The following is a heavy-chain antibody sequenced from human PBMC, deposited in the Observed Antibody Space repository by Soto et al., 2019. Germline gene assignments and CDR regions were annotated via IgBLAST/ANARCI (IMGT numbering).Heavy chain of an antibody. D-gene: IGHD2-8*01. CDR1: GDSIGNFY. Sequence: SETLSLTCTVSGDSIGNFYWSWIRQPAGKGLESIGRLSTSGRTNYSPSLQSRVTMSLDTSKDRFSLRLTSVSAADTAVYFCARGMGRYFDLWGRGTLVTVSS. CDR2: LSTSGRT. V-gene: IGHV4-4*07. J-gene: IGHJ2*01. CDR3: ARGMGRYFDL.